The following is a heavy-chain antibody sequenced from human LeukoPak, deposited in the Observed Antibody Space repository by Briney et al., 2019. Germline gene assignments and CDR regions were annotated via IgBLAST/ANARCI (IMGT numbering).Heavy chain of an antibody. CDR1: GYTFTIYD. CDR3: ARGGTYYDFWSGYLYSSLRTPTKNWFDP. V-gene: IGHV1-8*01. CDR2: MNPNSGNT. D-gene: IGHD3-3*01. Sequence: ASVTVSCKASGYTFTIYDINWVRQAPGQGLEWMGWMNPNSGNTGYAQKFQGTVTMTRRTSISTAYMELSSLRSEDTAVYYCARGGTYYDFWSGYLYSSLRTPTKNWFDPWGQGTLVTVSS. J-gene: IGHJ5*02.